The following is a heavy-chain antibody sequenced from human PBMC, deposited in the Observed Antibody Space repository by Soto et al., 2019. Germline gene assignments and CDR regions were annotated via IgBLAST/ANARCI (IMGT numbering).Heavy chain of an antibody. Sequence: EVQLVESGGGLVQPGGSLKLSCAASGFTFSGSAMHWVRQASGKGLEWVGRIRSKANRYATAYAASVKGRFTISRDDSKNTAYLQMNSLKTEDTAVYYCTRHAELVVVPAAISYYGMDVWGQGTTVTVSS. CDR2: IRSKANRYAT. CDR1: GFTFSGSA. CDR3: TRHAELVVVPAAISYYGMDV. J-gene: IGHJ6*02. V-gene: IGHV3-73*02. D-gene: IGHD2-2*01.